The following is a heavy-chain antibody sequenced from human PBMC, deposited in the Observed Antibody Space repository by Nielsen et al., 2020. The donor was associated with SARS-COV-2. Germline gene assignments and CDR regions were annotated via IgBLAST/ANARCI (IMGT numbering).Heavy chain of an antibody. CDR3: ARGNHHSGSYEAPPYFDS. CDR1: GFTFSGYD. Sequence: GESLKISCAASGFTFSGYDMAWIRQAPGKGLEWISYITISTYDTHYADSVKGRFTISRDNAKKSLFLQMNSMRADDTAVYFCARGNHHSGSYEAPPYFDSWGQGTLVTVSS. D-gene: IGHD1-26*01. CDR2: ITISTYDT. V-gene: IGHV3-11*05. J-gene: IGHJ4*02.